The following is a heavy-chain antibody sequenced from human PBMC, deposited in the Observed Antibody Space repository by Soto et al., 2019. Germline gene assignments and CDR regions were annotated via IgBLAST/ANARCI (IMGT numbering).Heavy chain of an antibody. CDR1: GGTFSSYA. D-gene: IGHD4-17*01. J-gene: IGHJ4*02. CDR2: TIPIFGTA. CDR3: ARDPVFYGADEHFDY. Sequence: QVQLVQSGAEVKKPGSSVKVSCKASGGTFSSYAISWVRQAPGQGLEWMGGTIPIFGTANYAQKCQARVTITADDCTSTAYMELSSLRSEDTAVYYCARDPVFYGADEHFDYWGQGTLVTVSS. V-gene: IGHV1-69*01.